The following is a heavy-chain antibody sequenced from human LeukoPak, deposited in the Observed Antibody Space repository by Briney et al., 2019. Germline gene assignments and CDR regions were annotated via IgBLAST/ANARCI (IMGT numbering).Heavy chain of an antibody. V-gene: IGHV5-51*01. CDR1: GYSFTTYW. J-gene: IGHJ4*02. CDR3: ARVSAVAGQGCDY. D-gene: IGHD6-19*01. CDR2: IYPGDSDT. Sequence: KVSCKGSGYSFTTYWIGWVRQMPGQGLEWMGIIYPGDSDTRYSPSFPVQVTISVYKAITTANLQWSSLKTADTAIYYCARVSAVAGQGCDYWGQGTLVTVSS.